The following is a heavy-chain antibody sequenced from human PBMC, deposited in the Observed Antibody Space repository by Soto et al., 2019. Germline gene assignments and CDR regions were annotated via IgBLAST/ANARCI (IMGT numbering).Heavy chain of an antibody. Sequence: GASVKVSCKASGYTFTSYGISWVRQAPGQGLEWMGWISAYNGNTNYAQKLQGRVTMTTDTSTSTAYMELRSLRSDDTAVYYCARSPTVTTSSWFDTWGQGTLVTVSS. CDR2: ISAYNGNT. V-gene: IGHV1-18*04. D-gene: IGHD4-17*01. CDR1: GYTFTSYG. J-gene: IGHJ5*02. CDR3: ARSPTVTTSSWFDT.